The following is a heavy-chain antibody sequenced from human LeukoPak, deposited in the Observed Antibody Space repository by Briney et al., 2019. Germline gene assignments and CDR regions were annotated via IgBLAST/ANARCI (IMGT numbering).Heavy chain of an antibody. V-gene: IGHV4-4*07. CDR2: IYTSGST. D-gene: IGHD3-10*01. CDR3: AREQYYYGSGSYSTMGAFDI. Sequence: PSETLSLTCTVSGGSISSYYWSWIRQPAGKGLEWIGRIYTSGSTNYNPSLKSRVTMSVDTSKNQFSLKLSSVTAADTAVYYCAREQYYYGSGSYSTMGAFDIWGQGTMVTVSS. J-gene: IGHJ3*02. CDR1: GGSISSYY.